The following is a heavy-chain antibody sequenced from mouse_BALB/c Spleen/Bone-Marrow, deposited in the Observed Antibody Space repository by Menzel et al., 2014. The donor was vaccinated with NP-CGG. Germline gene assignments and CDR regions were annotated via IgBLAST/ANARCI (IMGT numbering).Heavy chain of an antibody. CDR3: RRRGGWDDFDY. CDR2: ISSGSSTT. V-gene: IGHV5-17*02. CDR1: GFTFSSFG. Sequence: EVKLVESGGGLVQPGGSRKLSCAASGFTFSSFGMHWVRQTPEKELEWVAYISSGSSTTYYADTVKGRFTISRDNPKNTLLQQGSSIRSEDAVMYCCRRRGGWDDFDYWGQGTTLTVSS. D-gene: IGHD4-1*01. J-gene: IGHJ2*01.